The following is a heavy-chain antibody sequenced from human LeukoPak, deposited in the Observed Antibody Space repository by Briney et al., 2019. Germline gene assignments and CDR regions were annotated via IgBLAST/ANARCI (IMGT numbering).Heavy chain of an antibody. Sequence: GGSLRLSCAASGFTFSSYAVSWVRQAPGKGLEWVSAISGSGGSTYYADSVKGRFTISRDNSKNTLYLQMNSLRAEDTAVYYCAKGSGHTYYFDYWGQGTLVTVSS. CDR2: ISGSGGST. J-gene: IGHJ4*02. CDR1: GFTFSSYA. V-gene: IGHV3-23*01. CDR3: AKGSGHTYYFDY. D-gene: IGHD2-15*01.